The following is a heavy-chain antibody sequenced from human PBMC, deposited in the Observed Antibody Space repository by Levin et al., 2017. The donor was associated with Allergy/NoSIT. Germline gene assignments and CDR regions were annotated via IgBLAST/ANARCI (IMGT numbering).Heavy chain of an antibody. CDR3: ATEEGSFYF. J-gene: IGHJ4*02. Sequence: GGSLRLSCAASGFTFRNALMSWVRQAPGKGLEWVGRIKSRSDGGTRDYASPVKGRFTISRDDSKNTLFLQMTSLKPEDTGVYYCATEEGSFYFWGRGTLVTVSA. CDR2: IKSRSDGGTR. V-gene: IGHV3-15*01. D-gene: IGHD3-10*01. CDR1: GFTFRNAL.